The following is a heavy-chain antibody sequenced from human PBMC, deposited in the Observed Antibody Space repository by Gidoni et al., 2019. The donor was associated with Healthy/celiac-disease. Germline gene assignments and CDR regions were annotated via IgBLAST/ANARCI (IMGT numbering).Heavy chain of an antibody. V-gene: IGHV1-2*02. CDR2: INPNSGGT. J-gene: IGHJ5*02. Sequence: VQLVQSGAEVKKPGASLKVSCKASGYPFTGYYRHGVRRDPGQGLEWMGWINPNSGGTNYAQKLQGRVTMTRDTSISTAYMELSRLRSDDTAVYYCARDRRIAARPERGYWFDPWGQGTLVTVSS. CDR3: ARDRRIAARPERGYWFDP. CDR1: GYPFTGYY. D-gene: IGHD6-6*01.